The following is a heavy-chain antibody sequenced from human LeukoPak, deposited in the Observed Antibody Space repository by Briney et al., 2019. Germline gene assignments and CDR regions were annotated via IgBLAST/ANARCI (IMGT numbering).Heavy chain of an antibody. V-gene: IGHV4-59*01. CDR2: IYCSGST. J-gene: IGHJ4*02. Sequence: SETLSLTCTVSGGSISSYYWSWIRQPPGKGLEWIGYIYCSGSTNYNPSLKSRVTISVDTSKNQFSLKLSSVTAADTAVYYCARGDGSWYQRFYFDYWGQGTLVTVSS. D-gene: IGHD6-13*01. CDR3: ARGDGSWYQRFYFDY. CDR1: GGSISSYY.